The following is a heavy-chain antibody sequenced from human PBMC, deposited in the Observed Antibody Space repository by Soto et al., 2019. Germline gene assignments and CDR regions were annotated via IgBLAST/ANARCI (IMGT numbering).Heavy chain of an antibody. CDR2: IYHSGST. V-gene: IGHV4-30-2*01. Sequence: PSEPLSHTCAVSDGSISSGGYSRSWIRQPPGKGLEWIGYIYHSGSTYYNPSLKSRVTISVDTSKNQFSLKLSSVTAADTAVYYCARQNPAQGYYYGMDVWGQGTTVTVSS. J-gene: IGHJ6*02. CDR1: DGSISSGGYS. CDR3: ARQNPAQGYYYGMDV.